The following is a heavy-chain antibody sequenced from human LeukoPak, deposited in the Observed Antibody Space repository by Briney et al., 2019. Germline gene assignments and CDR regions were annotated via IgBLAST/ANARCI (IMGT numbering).Heavy chain of an antibody. V-gene: IGHV3-15*01. CDR3: RVWFGELLYFDY. J-gene: IGHJ4*02. CDR2: IKSKNDGGTT. CDR1: GFTFSNAW. Sequence: PGGSLRLSCAASGFTFSNAWMSWVRQAPGKGLEWVGRIKSKNDGGTTDYAAPVKGRFTISRDDSKNTLYLQMNSLKTEDTAVYYCRVWFGELLYFDYWGQGTLVTVSS. D-gene: IGHD3-10*01.